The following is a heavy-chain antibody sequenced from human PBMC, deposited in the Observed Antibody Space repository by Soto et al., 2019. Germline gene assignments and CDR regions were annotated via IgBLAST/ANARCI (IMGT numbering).Heavy chain of an antibody. J-gene: IGHJ3*02. D-gene: IGHD3-9*01. V-gene: IGHV3-11*05. CDR1: GFTFSDYY. Sequence: VQLVESGGGLVKPGGSLRLSCAASGFTFSDYYMSWIRQAPGKGLEWVSYISSSSSYTNYADSVKGRFTISRDNAKHSLYLQMNSLRAEDTAVYYCARDADILTGSDAFDIWGQGTMVTVSS. CDR2: ISSSSSYT. CDR3: ARDADILTGSDAFDI.